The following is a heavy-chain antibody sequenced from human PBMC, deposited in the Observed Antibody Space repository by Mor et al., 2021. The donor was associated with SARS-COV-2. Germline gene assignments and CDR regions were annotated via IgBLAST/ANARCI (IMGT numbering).Heavy chain of an antibody. V-gene: IGHV3-21*01. D-gene: IGHD2-2*01. Sequence: KGLECVSSISSSSSYIYYADSVKGRFTISRDNAKNSLYLQMNSLRAEDTAVYYCARSYGYCSSTSCYGGYYYG. J-gene: IGHJ6*01. CDR2: ISSSSSYI. CDR3: ARSYGYCSSTSCYGGYYYG.